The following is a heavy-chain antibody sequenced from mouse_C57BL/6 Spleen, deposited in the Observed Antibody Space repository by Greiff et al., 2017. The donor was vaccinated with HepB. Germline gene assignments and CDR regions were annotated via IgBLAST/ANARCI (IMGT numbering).Heavy chain of an antibody. V-gene: IGHV1-39*01. CDR2: INPNYGTT. Sequence: VQLQHSGPELVKPGDSVKISCKASGYSFTDYNMKWVKQSNGKSLEWIGVINPNYGTTNYNQKFKGKGTLTVDQSSSTAYMRRNSLTSEDSAVYCCARVRGQAGDYWGQGTALTVSS. CDR1: GYSFTDYN. J-gene: IGHJ2*01. CDR3: ARVRGQAGDY. D-gene: IGHD3-2*02.